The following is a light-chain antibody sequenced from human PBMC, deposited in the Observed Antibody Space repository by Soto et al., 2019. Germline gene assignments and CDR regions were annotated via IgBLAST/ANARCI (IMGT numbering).Light chain of an antibody. V-gene: IGKV3-20*01. CDR3: QQYGSSPYT. CDR2: GAS. CDR1: QSVSSSY. J-gene: IGKJ2*01. Sequence: EIVLTQSPGTLSLSPGERATLSCRASQSVSSSYFAWYQQKPGQAPRLLIYGASSRATGIPDRFSGSGSGTDFTLTISRLEPEEFAVYYCQQYGSSPYTFGQGNKLEIK.